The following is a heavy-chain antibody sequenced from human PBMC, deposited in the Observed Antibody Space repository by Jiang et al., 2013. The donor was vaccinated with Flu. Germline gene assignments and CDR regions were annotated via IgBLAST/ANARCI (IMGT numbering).Heavy chain of an antibody. CDR3: AKGDDFWSGYSPSYYYYMDV. CDR1: GFTFSTYA. J-gene: IGHJ6*03. D-gene: IGHD3-3*01. CDR2: ISGSGGTT. Sequence: QLLESGGGLVEPGGSLRLSCAASGFTFSTYAMSWVRQAPGKGLEWVSAISGSGGTTYYADSVKGRSAISRDHSKNTLYLQMHSLRAEDTAVYYCAKGDDFWSGYSPSYYYYMDVWGKGTTVTVSS. V-gene: IGHV3-23*01.